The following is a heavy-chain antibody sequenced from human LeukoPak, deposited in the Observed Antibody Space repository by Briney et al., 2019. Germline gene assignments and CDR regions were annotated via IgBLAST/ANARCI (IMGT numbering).Heavy chain of an antibody. CDR2: ISYDGSNK. D-gene: IGHD6-19*01. CDR3: AKDRDTSGWRYFDY. Sequence: PGRSLRLSCAASGFSFTSYGMHWVRQAPGKGLEWVAIISYDGSNKYYADSAKGRFTISRDNSKKTLYLQMNSLRTEDTALFYCAKDRDTSGWRYFDYWGQGTLVTVSS. CDR1: GFSFTSYG. J-gene: IGHJ4*02. V-gene: IGHV3-30*18.